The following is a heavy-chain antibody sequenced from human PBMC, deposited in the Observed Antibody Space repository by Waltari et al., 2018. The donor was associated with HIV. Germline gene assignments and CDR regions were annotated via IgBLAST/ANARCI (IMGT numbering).Heavy chain of an antibody. CDR1: GGTFSSYS. D-gene: IGHD2-8*01. V-gene: IGHV1-69*01. J-gene: IGHJ4*02. Sequence: QVQVVRSGAEVKRRGSSVKVSYKASGGTFSSYSFNWVRQAPGQGLEWVAGFIPIFGATQYAQKFRDRVTITVDESTTTAYMTLTSLRVEDTAIYYCANNEMATLEGPFDSWGQGTLVTVSS. CDR3: ANNEMATLEGPFDS. CDR2: FIPIFGAT.